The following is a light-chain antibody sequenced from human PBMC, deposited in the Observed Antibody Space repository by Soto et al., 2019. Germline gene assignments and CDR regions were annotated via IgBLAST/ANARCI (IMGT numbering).Light chain of an antibody. CDR3: SSFTSINTWV. CDR1: SSDVGGYNY. CDR2: EVS. Sequence: QSALTQPASVSGSPGQSITISCTGTSSDVGGYNYVSWYQQHPGKAPKLMIYEVSNRPSGVSNRFSGSKSGNTASLTFSGLQAEDEADYYCSSFTSINTWVFGGGTKVTVL. J-gene: IGLJ3*02. V-gene: IGLV2-14*01.